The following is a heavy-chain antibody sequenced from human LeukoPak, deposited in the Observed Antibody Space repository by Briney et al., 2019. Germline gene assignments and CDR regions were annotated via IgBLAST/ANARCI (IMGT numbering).Heavy chain of an antibody. CDR1: GFTFSSYA. CDR3: TRDKNIVATGDY. CDR2: ISDDGGIK. J-gene: IGHJ4*02. V-gene: IGHV3-30-3*01. Sequence: PGGSLRLSCAASGFTFSSYAMHWVRQAPGKGLEWVAVISDDGGIKLYTDSVKGRFSISRDNSKDTMSLEMNSLRAEDTAVYYCTRDKNIVATGDYWGQGTLVTVSS. D-gene: IGHD5-12*01.